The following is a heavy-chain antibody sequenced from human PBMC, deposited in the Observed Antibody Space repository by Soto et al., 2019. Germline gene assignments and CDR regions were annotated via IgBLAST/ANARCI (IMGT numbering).Heavy chain of an antibody. CDR3: ARDRGYDAHDYYYNDMDV. D-gene: IGHD3-10*01. V-gene: IGHV3-21*01. CDR1: GFTFRTYT. Sequence: EVQLVESGGGLVKPGGSLRLSCISSGFTFRTYTMNWVRQAPGKGLEWVSGIRGFSPYTFYAESVKGRFTNSRDNAKNSVFLQMDSLRAEDTAVYYGARDRGYDAHDYYYNDMDVWGQGTTVTVSS. CDR2: IRGFSPYT. J-gene: IGHJ6*02.